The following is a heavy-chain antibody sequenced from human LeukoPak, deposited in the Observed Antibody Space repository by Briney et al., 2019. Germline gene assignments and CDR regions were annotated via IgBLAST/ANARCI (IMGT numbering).Heavy chain of an antibody. D-gene: IGHD2-21*01. J-gene: IGHJ6*02. CDR3: ASGVEDYYYYYGMDV. V-gene: IGHV1-2*02. Sequence: GASVKVSCKASGYTFTGHYIHWVRQAPGQGPEWMGWINPNTGGAHYAQKFQGRVTMTRDTSISTAYMELSRLRSDDTAVYYCASGVEDYYYYYGMDVWGQGTTVTVSS. CDR1: GYTFTGHY. CDR2: INPNTGGA.